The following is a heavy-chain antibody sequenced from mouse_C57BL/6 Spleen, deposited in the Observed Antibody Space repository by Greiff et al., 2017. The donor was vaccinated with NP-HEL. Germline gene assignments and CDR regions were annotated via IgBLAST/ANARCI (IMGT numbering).Heavy chain of an antibody. V-gene: IGHV1-81*01. J-gene: IGHJ2*01. CDR3: ARFWDVRYFDY. D-gene: IGHD4-1*01. CDR2: IYPRSGNT. CDR1: GYTFTSYG. Sequence: QVQLKESGAELARPGASVKLSCKASGYTFTSYGISWVKQRTGQGLEWIGEIYPRSGNTYYNEKFKGKATLTADKSSSTAYMELRSLTSEDSAVYFCARFWDVRYFDYWGQGTTLTVSS.